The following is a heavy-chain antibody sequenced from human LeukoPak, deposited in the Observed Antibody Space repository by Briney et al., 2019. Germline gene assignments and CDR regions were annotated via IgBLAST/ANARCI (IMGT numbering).Heavy chain of an antibody. CDR1: GFTFSDYY. J-gene: IGHJ4*02. CDR3: ARDQNEMATSNFDY. D-gene: IGHD5-24*01. CDR2: ISSSGSTI. Sequence: GGSLRLSCAASGFTFSDYYMSWIRQAPGKGLEWVSYISSSGSTIYYADSVKGRFTISRDNAKNSLYLQMNSLRAEDTAVYYCARDQNEMATSNFDYWGQGTLVTVSS. V-gene: IGHV3-11*01.